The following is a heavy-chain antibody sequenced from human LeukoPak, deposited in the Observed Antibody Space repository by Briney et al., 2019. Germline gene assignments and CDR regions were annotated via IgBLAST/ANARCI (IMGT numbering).Heavy chain of an antibody. CDR1: GFTFDDYA. J-gene: IGHJ5*02. Sequence: PGGSLRLSCAASGFTFDDYAMHWVRQAPGKGLEWVSGISWNSGSIGYADSVKGRFTISRDNAKNSLYLQMNSLRAEDTALYYCAKDMHLDYERGGWFDPWGQGTLVTVSS. CDR2: ISWNSGSI. CDR3: AKDMHLDYERGGWFDP. V-gene: IGHV3-9*01. D-gene: IGHD3-16*01.